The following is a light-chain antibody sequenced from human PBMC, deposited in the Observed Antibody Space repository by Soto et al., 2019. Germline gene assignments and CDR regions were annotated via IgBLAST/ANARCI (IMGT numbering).Light chain of an antibody. Sequence: QSVLTQPPSASGTPGQRVTISCSGSSSNIGSNTVNWYQQLPGTAPKLLIYSNNQRPSGVPDRFSGSKSGTSASLAISGLQSEDEADYYCAEWDGSLNGYVFGTATKVTVL. J-gene: IGLJ1*01. CDR2: SNN. CDR1: SSNIGSNT. V-gene: IGLV1-44*01. CDR3: AEWDGSLNGYV.